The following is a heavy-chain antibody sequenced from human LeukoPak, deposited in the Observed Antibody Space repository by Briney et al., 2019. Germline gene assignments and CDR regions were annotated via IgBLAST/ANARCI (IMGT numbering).Heavy chain of an antibody. CDR1: GGSFSTYA. D-gene: IGHD5-12*01. Sequence: SVRVSSKSSGGSFSTYAVNWVRQAPGQGLEWMGRLIPVLGMSHYTQGFQGRVTLTADRSTNKAYMELDRLTSNDTAVYFCARDRGGGFDLAFFDHWGRGNRVTVSS. CDR3: ARDRGGGFDLAFFDH. J-gene: IGHJ4*02. CDR2: LIPVLGMS. V-gene: IGHV1-69*10.